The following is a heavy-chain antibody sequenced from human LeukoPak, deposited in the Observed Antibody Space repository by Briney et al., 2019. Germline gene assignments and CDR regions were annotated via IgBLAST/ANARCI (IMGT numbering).Heavy chain of an antibody. CDR1: GGSISSSSYY. D-gene: IGHD6-13*01. J-gene: IGHJ6*03. Sequence: SETLSLTCTVSGGSISSSSYYWGWIRQPPGKGLEWIGNIYYSGSTYYNPSLKSQVTISVDTSKNQFSLKLSSVTAADTAVYYCASIAGRYYYYMDVWGKGTTVTVSS. V-gene: IGHV4-39*01. CDR3: ASIAGRYYYYMDV. CDR2: IYYSGST.